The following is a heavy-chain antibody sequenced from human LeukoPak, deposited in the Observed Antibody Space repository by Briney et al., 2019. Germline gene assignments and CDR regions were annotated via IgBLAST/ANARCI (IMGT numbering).Heavy chain of an antibody. D-gene: IGHD3-10*01. J-gene: IGHJ6*03. V-gene: IGHV3-21*01. CDR1: GFTFSSHS. CDR3: ARAVMVRGVITYYYYYYMDV. Sequence: PGGSLRISCAASGFTFSSHSMSWVRQAPGKGLEWVSSISSSRSYIYYADSVKGRFTISRDNAKTSLYLQMNSLRAEDTAVYYCARAVMVRGVITYYYYYYMDVWGKGTTVTISS. CDR2: ISSSRSYI.